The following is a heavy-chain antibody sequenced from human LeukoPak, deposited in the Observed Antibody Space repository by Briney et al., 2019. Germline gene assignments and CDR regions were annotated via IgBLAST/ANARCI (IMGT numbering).Heavy chain of an antibody. CDR2: IRYDGSNK. CDR1: GFTFSSYG. Sequence: GGSLRLPCAASGFTFSSYGMNWVRQAPGKGLEWVTFIRYDGSNKYYADSVKGRFTISRDNSKNTLYLQMNSLRAEDTAVYYCAKAGYYDSSGYFNYWGQGTLVTVSS. J-gene: IGHJ4*02. CDR3: AKAGYYDSSGYFNY. D-gene: IGHD3-22*01. V-gene: IGHV3-30*02.